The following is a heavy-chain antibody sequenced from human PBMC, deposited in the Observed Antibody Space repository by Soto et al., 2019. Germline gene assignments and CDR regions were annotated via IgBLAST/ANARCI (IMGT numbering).Heavy chain of an antibody. CDR1: GFTFSRFA. V-gene: IGHV3-23*01. Sequence: EVQLLESGGGLVQPGGSLRLSCAASGFTFSRFAMNWVRQAPGKGLEWVSGIGGSGGTTYYADSVKGRFTISRDNSKITLFLQMYSLRTEDTAVYHCGKDSLGDYYYYGLDVWGQGTTVTVSS. CDR2: IGGSGGTT. J-gene: IGHJ6*02. CDR3: GKDSLGDYYYYGLDV. D-gene: IGHD2-15*01.